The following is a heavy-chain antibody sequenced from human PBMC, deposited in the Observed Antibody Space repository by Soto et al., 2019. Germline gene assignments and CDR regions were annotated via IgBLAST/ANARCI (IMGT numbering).Heavy chain of an antibody. Sequence: VGSLRLSCAASGFTFSSFWMHWVRQGPGKGLVWVSRINSDGTTTSDAESVKGRFTISRDNAKNTLFLQMDSLSAEDTAVYYCARGAYYSHSMDVWGHGTTVTVSS. J-gene: IGHJ6*02. V-gene: IGHV3-74*01. CDR2: INSDGTTT. D-gene: IGHD3-22*01. CDR3: ARGAYYSHSMDV. CDR1: GFTFSSFW.